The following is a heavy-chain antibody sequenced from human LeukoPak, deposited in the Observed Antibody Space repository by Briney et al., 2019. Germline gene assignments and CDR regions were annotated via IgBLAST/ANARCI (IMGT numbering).Heavy chain of an antibody. CDR1: GFTFSSYA. Sequence: GGSLRLSCAASGFTFSSYAMNWVRQAPGKGLEWVSGISGSGGSTYYADSVKGRFTISRDNSKNTLYLQMNSLRAEDTAVYFCAKERSHGLFFDYWGQGSPVTVSS. J-gene: IGHJ4*02. D-gene: IGHD4-17*01. CDR2: ISGSGGST. V-gene: IGHV3-23*01. CDR3: AKERSHGLFFDY.